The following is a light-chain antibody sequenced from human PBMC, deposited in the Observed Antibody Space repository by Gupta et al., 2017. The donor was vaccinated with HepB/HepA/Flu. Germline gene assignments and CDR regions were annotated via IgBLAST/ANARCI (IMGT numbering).Light chain of an antibody. CDR1: QSISSW. J-gene: IGKJ4*01. CDR2: KAS. Sequence: DIQMTQSPSTLSASVGDRVTITCRASQSISSWLAWYQQKPGKAPKLLIYKASSLESGVPSRFSGSGSGTEFTLTISSLQPDDFATYDCQQYNSSPLTFGGGTKVEIK. V-gene: IGKV1-5*03. CDR3: QQYNSSPLT.